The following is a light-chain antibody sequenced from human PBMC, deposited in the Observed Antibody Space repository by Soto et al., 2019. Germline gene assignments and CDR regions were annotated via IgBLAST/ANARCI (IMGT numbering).Light chain of an antibody. Sequence: QSVLTQPPSASGTPGQRVAISCTGTSSDVGGYNYVSWYQQHPGKAPKLMIYDVSNRPSGVFNRFSGSKSGNSASLTISLLQVEDEADYYCSSYTSSSTLPFGTGTKVTVL. J-gene: IGLJ1*01. V-gene: IGLV2-14*01. CDR3: SSYTSSSTLP. CDR1: SSDVGGYNY. CDR2: DVS.